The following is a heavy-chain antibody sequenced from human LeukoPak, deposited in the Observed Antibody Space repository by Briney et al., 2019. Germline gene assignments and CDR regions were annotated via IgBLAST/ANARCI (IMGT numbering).Heavy chain of an antibody. CDR3: ASGWFGELTHY. CDR1: GYSFTSYW. V-gene: IGHV5-10-1*01. J-gene: IGHJ4*02. D-gene: IGHD3-10*01. CDR2: IDPSDSYT. Sequence: GESLKISCKGSGYSFTSYWISWVRQMPGKGLEWMGRIDPSDSYTNYSPSFQGHVTISADKSISTAYLQWSSLKASDTAMYYWASGWFGELTHYWGQGTLVTVSS.